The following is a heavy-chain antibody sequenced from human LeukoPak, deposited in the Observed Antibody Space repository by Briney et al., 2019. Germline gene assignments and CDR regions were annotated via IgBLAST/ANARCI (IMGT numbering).Heavy chain of an antibody. Sequence: SVKVSCKASGYTFTNYAMNWVRQAPGQGLEWMGGIIPIFGTANYAQKFQGRVTITADESTSTAYMELSSLRSEDTAVYYCARGSRSGDYWGQGTQVTVSS. CDR3: ARGSRSGDY. V-gene: IGHV1-69*13. CDR2: IIPIFGTA. J-gene: IGHJ4*02. CDR1: GYTFTNYA. D-gene: IGHD3-10*01.